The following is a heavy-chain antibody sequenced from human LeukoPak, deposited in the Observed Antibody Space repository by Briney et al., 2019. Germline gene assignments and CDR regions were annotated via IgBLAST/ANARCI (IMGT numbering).Heavy chain of an antibody. CDR3: SREDCGGDCYSAEFVY. V-gene: IGHV1-69*05. J-gene: IGHJ4*02. D-gene: IGHD2-21*02. CDR1: GGTFISYA. CDR2: IIPIFGTA. Sequence: SVKVSCKASGGTFISYAISWVRQAPGQGLEWMGRIIPIFGTANYAQKFQGRVTITTDESTSTAYMELSSLRSEDTAVYYCSREDCGGDCYSAEFVYWGQGTLVTVSS.